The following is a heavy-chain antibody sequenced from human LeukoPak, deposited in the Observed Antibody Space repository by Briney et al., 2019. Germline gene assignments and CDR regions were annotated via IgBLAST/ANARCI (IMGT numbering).Heavy chain of an antibody. V-gene: IGHV4-61*02. CDR1: GGSISSGSYY. J-gene: IGHJ6*01. CDR3: ATTEKNRYYINL. Sequence: PSQTLSLTCTVSGGSISSGSYYWSWIRQPAGKGLEWIGRIYASGSTIYNLSLESRATISVDTSKNQFSLKLSSVTAADTAVYFCATTEKNRYYINLWGLGTTVIVSS. D-gene: IGHD2-21*01. CDR2: IYASGST.